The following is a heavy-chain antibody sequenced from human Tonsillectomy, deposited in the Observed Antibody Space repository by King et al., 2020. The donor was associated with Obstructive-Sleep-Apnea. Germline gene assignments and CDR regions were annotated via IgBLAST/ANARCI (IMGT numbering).Heavy chain of an antibody. D-gene: IGHD2-21*01. J-gene: IGHJ4*02. Sequence: QLQESGPGLVKPSETLSLTCTVSGDSISTSYYWTWFRQPPGRGLEWIGTIDYSGSTYYSPSLKSRVTISVDTSKNQFSLNLRSVTAADTAVYYCARGPSLGEENDYWGQGTLVTVSS. CDR1: GDSISTSYY. CDR2: IDYSGST. CDR3: ARGPSLGEENDY. V-gene: IGHV4-39*07.